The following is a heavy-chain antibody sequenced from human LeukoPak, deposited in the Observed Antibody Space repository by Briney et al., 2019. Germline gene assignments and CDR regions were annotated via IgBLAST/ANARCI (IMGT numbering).Heavy chain of an antibody. CDR2: ISRSGGSS. CDR3: ARDDGYSNFDY. CDR1: GFTFDDYG. Sequence: PGGSLRLSCAASGFTFDDYGMTWVRQAPGEGLEWVSGISRSGGSSGYADSVKGRFTISRDNAKNSLYLQMNSLRAEDTAVYYCARDDGYSNFDYWGQGTLVTVSS. J-gene: IGHJ4*02. D-gene: IGHD5-24*01. V-gene: IGHV3-20*04.